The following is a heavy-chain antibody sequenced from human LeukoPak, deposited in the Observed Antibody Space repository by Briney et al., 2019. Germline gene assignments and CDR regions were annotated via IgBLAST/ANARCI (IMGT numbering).Heavy chain of an antibody. D-gene: IGHD1-26*01. Sequence: GGSLRLSCAASGFSFSSFSMNWVRQAPGKGLEWVSYISGSSSTIHYAGSVKGRFTVSRDDAKNSLYLQMNSLTDDDTAVYYCVRDFDGGSYHVPFRYWGQGTLVTVFS. V-gene: IGHV3-48*02. CDR2: ISGSSSTI. J-gene: IGHJ4*02. CDR1: GFSFSSFS. CDR3: VRDFDGGSYHVPFRY.